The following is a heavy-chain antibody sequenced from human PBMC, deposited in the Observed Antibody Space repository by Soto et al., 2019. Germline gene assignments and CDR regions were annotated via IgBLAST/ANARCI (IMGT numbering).Heavy chain of an antibody. V-gene: IGHV3-33*01. J-gene: IGHJ4*02. Sequence: GGSLRLSCGASGFTFSSYGMHWVRQAPGKGLEWVAVMWYDGSNKYYADSVKGRFTISRDNSKNTLYLQMNSLRAEDTAVYYCARDTGKSSGWYPNYWGQGTLVTVSS. D-gene: IGHD6-19*01. CDR1: GFTFSSYG. CDR2: MWYDGSNK. CDR3: ARDTGKSSGWYPNY.